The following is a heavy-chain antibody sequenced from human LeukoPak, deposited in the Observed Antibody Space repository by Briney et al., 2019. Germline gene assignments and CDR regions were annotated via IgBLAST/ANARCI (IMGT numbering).Heavy chain of an antibody. Sequence: GRSLRLSCAAPGFTFSSYGMQWVRQAPGKGLAWVAVIWYDGSNKYYADSVNGRFTISRDNSKNTLYLQMNSLRAEDTAVYYCAKDEKDVIFGHYGGYPGGYWGQGTLVTVSS. D-gene: IGHD4/OR15-4a*01. J-gene: IGHJ4*02. CDR2: IWYDGSNK. V-gene: IGHV3-33*06. CDR3: AKDEKDVIFGHYGGYPGGY. CDR1: GFTFSSYG.